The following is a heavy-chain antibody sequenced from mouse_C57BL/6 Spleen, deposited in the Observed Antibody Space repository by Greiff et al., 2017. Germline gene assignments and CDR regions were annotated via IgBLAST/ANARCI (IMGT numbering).Heavy chain of an antibody. Sequence: QVQLQQPGAELVKPGASVKMSCKASGYTFPSYWITWVKQRPGQGLEWIGDLYPGSGSTNYNEKFKSKATLTVDTSSSTAYMQLSSLTSEDSAVYYCAARYGNFYAMDYWGQGTSGTVSA. CDR3: AARYGNFYAMDY. CDR1: GYTFPSYW. V-gene: IGHV1-55*01. J-gene: IGHJ4*01. D-gene: IGHD2-10*02. CDR2: LYPGSGST.